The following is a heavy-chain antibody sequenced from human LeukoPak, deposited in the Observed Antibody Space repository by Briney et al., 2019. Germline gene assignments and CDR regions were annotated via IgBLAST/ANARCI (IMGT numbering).Heavy chain of an antibody. J-gene: IGHJ4*02. D-gene: IGHD7-27*01. CDR2: IYYSGGT. V-gene: IGHV4-59*01. CDR3: ARETPGAGHFDY. Sequence: SETLSLTCTVSGVSINYYYWMWVRQPPGKGLEWIGYIYYSGGTHYNPSLKSRVTMLVDTSKNQFSLKLTAVTAADTAVYYCARETPGAGHFDYWGQGSLVTVSS. CDR1: GVSINYYY.